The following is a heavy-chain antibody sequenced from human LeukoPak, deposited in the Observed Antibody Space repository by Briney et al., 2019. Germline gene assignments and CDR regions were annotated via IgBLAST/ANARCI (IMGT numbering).Heavy chain of an antibody. CDR1: GGSISSYY. V-gene: IGHV4-59*12. D-gene: IGHD3-10*01. Sequence: TSETLSLTCTVSGGSISSYYWSWIRQPPGKGLEWIGYIYYSGSTNYNPSLKSRVTMSVDTSKNQFSLKLSSVTAADTAVYYCARGSARGLYFDYWGQGTLVTVSS. CDR2: IYYSGST. CDR3: ARGSARGLYFDY. J-gene: IGHJ4*02.